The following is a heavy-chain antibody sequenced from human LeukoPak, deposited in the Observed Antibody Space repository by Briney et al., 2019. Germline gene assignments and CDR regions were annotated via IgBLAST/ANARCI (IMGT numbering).Heavy chain of an antibody. CDR2: ISGSGGST. J-gene: IGHJ4*02. CDR3: AKDLISDSSGYSFDY. CDR1: GFTFSSYA. Sequence: GGSLRLSCAASGFTFSSYAMSWVRQAPGKGLEWVSAISGSGGSTYYADSVKGRFTISRDNSKNTLYLQMNSLRAEDTAVYYCAKDLISDSSGYSFDYWGQGTLVTVSS. D-gene: IGHD3-22*01. V-gene: IGHV3-23*01.